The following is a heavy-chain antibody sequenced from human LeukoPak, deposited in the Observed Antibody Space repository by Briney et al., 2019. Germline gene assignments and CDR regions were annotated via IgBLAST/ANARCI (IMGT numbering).Heavy chain of an antibody. J-gene: IGHJ4*02. D-gene: IGHD7-27*01. CDR2: IYTSGST. CDR3: ARLRMGMGSVDY. V-gene: IGHV4-4*07. CDR1: GGSISSYY. Sequence: PSETLSLTCTVSGGSISSYYWSWIRQPAGRGLEWIGRIYTSGSTYYNPSLKSRVTISVDTSKNQSSLKLSSVTAADTAVYYCARLRMGMGSVDYWGQGTLVTVSS.